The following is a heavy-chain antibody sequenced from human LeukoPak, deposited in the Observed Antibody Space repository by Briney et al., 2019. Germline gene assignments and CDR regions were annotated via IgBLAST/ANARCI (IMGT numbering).Heavy chain of an antibody. D-gene: IGHD1-26*01. Sequence: GGSLRLSCAASGFIFSSYSMNWVRQAPRKGLEWVSYISSSSSTIYYADSVRGRFTISRDNAKNSLYLQMNSLRAEDTAVYFCAKYSGSYYYPPNWDSWGQGTLVTVSS. J-gene: IGHJ4*02. V-gene: IGHV3-48*01. CDR3: AKYSGSYYYPPNWDS. CDR1: GFIFSSYS. CDR2: ISSSSSTI.